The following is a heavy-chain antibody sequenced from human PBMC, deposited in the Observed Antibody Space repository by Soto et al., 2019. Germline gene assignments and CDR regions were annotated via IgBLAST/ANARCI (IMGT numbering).Heavy chain of an antibody. CDR2: VDPRSGDR. CDR3: ARDNYGPFDY. J-gene: IGHJ4*02. V-gene: IGHV1-2*02. CDR1: GYTFTDLY. Sequence: QVQLVQSGAELKKPGASVRVSCKPSGYTFTDLYIHWVRQAPGQGLEWMGWVDPRSGDRRNTQKFQGRVTMSRDTSTSTFYMELNSLTSDDTAVYYCARDNYGPFDYWGQGTLVTVSS. D-gene: IGHD3-10*01.